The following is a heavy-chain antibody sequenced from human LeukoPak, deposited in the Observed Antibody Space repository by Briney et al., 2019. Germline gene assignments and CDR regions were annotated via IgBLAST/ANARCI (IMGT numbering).Heavy chain of an antibody. V-gene: IGHV1-69*06. J-gene: IGHJ4*02. CDR1: GGTFSSYA. D-gene: IGHD5-12*01. Sequence: SVKVSCKASGGTFSSYAISWVRQAPGQGLEWMGGIIPIFGTANYAQKFQGRVTITADKSTSTAYMELSNLRSEDTAVYYCAREGGYSGYDCYDYWGQGTLVTVSS. CDR3: AREGGYSGYDCYDY. CDR2: IIPIFGTA.